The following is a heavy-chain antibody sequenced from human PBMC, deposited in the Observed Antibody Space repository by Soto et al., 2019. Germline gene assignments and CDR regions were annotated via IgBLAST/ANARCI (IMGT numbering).Heavy chain of an antibody. CDR1: GFTFSSYG. CDR2: ISYDGSNK. J-gene: IGHJ5*02. Sequence: PGGSLRLSCAAPGFTFSSYGMHWVRQAPGKGLEWVAVISYDGSNKYYADSVKGRFTISRDNSKNTLYLQMNSLRAEDTAVYYCAKAENKIAARPRLDWFDPWGQGTLVTVSS. CDR3: AKAENKIAARPRLDWFDP. V-gene: IGHV3-30*18. D-gene: IGHD6-6*01.